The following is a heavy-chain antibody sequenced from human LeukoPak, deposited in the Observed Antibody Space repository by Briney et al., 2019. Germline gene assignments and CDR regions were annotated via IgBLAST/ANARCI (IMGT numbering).Heavy chain of an antibody. CDR2: IYYSGST. CDR1: GGSISSYY. J-gene: IGHJ4*02. V-gene: IGHV4-59*08. CDR3: ARYTAAGNPSYFDY. D-gene: IGHD6-13*01. Sequence: SETLSLTCTVSGGSISSYYWSWIRQPPGKGLEWIGYIYYSGSTNHNPSLKSRVTISVDTSKNQFSLKLSSVTAADTAVYYCARYTAAGNPSYFDYWGQGTLVTVSS.